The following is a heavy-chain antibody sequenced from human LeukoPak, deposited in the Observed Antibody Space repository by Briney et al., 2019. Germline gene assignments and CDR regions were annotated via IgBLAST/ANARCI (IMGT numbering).Heavy chain of an antibody. CDR1: GYTFTNYA. J-gene: IGHJ4*02. CDR3: ARVVKYSSGPLTDLLPYYFDS. CDR2: INTGNGNT. D-gene: IGHD6-19*01. Sequence: ASVRVSCKASGYTFTNYAMHWVRQAPGQRLEWMGWINTGNGNTKYSQEFQGRVTISRDTSASTAYMELSSLTSEDMAVYYCARVVKYSSGPLTDLLPYYFDSWGQGTLVTVSS. V-gene: IGHV1-3*03.